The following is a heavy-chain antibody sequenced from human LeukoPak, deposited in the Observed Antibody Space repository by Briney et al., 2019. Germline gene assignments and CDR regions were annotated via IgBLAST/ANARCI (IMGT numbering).Heavy chain of an antibody. D-gene: IGHD3-10*01. CDR3: ASFGAGGPPFDY. V-gene: IGHV4-59*01. CDR2: IYYSGST. CDR1: GGSISSYY. J-gene: IGHJ4*02. Sequence: SETLSLTCTVSGGSISSYYWSWIRQPPGKALEWIGYIYYSGSTNYNPSLKSRVTISVDTSKNQFSLKLSSVTAADTAVYYCASFGAGGPPFDYWGQGTLVTVSS.